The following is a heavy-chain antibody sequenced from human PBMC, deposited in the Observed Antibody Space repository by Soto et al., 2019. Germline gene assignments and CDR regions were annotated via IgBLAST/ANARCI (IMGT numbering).Heavy chain of an antibody. J-gene: IGHJ1*01. CDR2: ISGRAGST. CDR3: ATHAEENNGWHGRH. Sequence: GGSLRLSCVASGLTFSNYAMSWVRQAPGKGLEWVSGISGRAGSTYYRDSVKGRFTISRDNTQNTLYLQMNTLRAEDTATYYCATHAEENNGWHGRHWGQGTLVTVSS. V-gene: IGHV3-23*01. D-gene: IGHD6-19*01. CDR1: GLTFSNYA.